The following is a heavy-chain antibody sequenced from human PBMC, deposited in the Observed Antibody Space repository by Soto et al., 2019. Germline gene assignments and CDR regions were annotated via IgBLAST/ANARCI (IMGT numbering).Heavy chain of an antibody. CDR3: AKDWEKQQLEYYFDY. CDR1: GFTFSSYG. Sequence: GGSLRLSCAASGFTFSSYGMHWVRQAPGKGLEWVAVISYDGSNKYYADSVKGRFTISRDNSKNTLYLQMNSLRAEDTAVYYCAKDWEKQQLEYYFDYWGQGTLVTVSS. D-gene: IGHD6-13*01. J-gene: IGHJ4*02. V-gene: IGHV3-30*18. CDR2: ISYDGSNK.